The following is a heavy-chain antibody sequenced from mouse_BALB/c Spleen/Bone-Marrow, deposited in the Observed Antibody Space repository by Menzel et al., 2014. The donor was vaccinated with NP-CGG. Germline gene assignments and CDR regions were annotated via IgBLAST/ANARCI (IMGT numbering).Heavy chain of an antibody. CDR3: ARHAYYDQTEVSFVY. Sequence: EVKLEESGGGLVKSRGSLKLSCAASGFGFNSYGMSWVRQTPEKRLEWVATISGGGSYTFYPDSVKGRFTISRDNAKNNLYLQLSSLRSEDTALYYCARHAYYDQTEVSFVYWGQGTLVTVSA. CDR1: GFGFNSYG. V-gene: IGHV5-9-2*01. J-gene: IGHJ3*01. D-gene: IGHD2-4*01. CDR2: ISGGGSYT.